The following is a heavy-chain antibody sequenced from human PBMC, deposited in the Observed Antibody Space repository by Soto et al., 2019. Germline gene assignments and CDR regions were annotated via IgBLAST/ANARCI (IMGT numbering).Heavy chain of an antibody. V-gene: IGHV1-2*04. J-gene: IGHJ4*02. CDR3: ARGPREQLVLDY. Sequence: EASVKVSCKGSGYTFTGHYMHWVRQAPGQGLEWMGWINPNTGGTNYAQKFQGWVTMTRDTSISTAYMELSRLRSDDTAVYYCARGPREQLVLDYWGQGTLVTVSS. CDR2: INPNTGGT. CDR1: GYTFTGHY. D-gene: IGHD6-6*01.